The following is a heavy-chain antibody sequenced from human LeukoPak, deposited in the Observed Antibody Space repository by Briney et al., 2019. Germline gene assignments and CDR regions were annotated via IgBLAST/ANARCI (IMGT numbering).Heavy chain of an antibody. CDR1: GFTFSSYA. Sequence: GGSLRLSCAASGFTFSSYAMSWVRQAPGKGLEWVSAISGSGGSTYYADSVKGRFTISRDNAKNTLYLQMNSLRVEDTAVYYCATPGSTAARRDYWGQGTLVTVSS. CDR3: ATPGSTAARRDY. D-gene: IGHD6-6*01. J-gene: IGHJ4*02. V-gene: IGHV3-23*01. CDR2: ISGSGGST.